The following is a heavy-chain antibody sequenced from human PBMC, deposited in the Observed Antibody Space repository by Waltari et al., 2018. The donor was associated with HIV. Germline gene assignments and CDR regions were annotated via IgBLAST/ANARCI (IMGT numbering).Heavy chain of an antibody. V-gene: IGHV1-8*02. Sequence: VQLEQCGAEVKKPGASVKVSCKATGKTFTSYDLLWVRQATGQGLEWRGWMNPHRGTTAYAQKFQGRVTMTRNTSITTAYMELSSLRSEDTAVYYCARVRRPSGSYYLSYWGQGTLVTVSS. CDR2: MNPHRGTT. J-gene: IGHJ4*02. D-gene: IGHD1-26*01. CDR3: ARVRRPSGSYYLSY. CDR1: GKTFTSYD.